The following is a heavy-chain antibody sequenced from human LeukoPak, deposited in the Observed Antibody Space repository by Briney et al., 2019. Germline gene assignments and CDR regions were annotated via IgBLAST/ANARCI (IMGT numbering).Heavy chain of an antibody. CDR1: GGSISRSSYY. CDR3: ARQDYYGSGWFDP. Sequence: SETLSLTRTVSGGSISRSSYYWGWIRQPPGKGLEWIGSINYSGSTYYNPSLKSRVTISVDTSKNQFSLKLSSVTAADTAVYSCARQDYYGSGWFDPWGQGTLVTVSS. CDR2: INYSGST. V-gene: IGHV4-39*01. D-gene: IGHD3-10*01. J-gene: IGHJ5*02.